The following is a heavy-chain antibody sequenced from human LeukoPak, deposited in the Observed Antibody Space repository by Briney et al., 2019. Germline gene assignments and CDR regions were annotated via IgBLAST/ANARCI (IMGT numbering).Heavy chain of an antibody. CDR3: ARVPSQQNNWFDP. CDR2: ISSNGVST. Sequence: GGSLRLSCAASGFTFSRYAMSWVRQAPGRGLEWVSSISSNGVSTYYADSVKGRFTISRDNSKNTLYLQMNSLRAEDTAVYYCARVPSQQNNWFDPWGQGTLVTVSS. CDR1: GFTFSRYA. J-gene: IGHJ5*02. V-gene: IGHV3-23*01.